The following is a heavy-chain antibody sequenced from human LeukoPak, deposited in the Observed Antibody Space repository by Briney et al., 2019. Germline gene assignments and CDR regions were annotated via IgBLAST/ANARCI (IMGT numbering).Heavy chain of an antibody. CDR3: ARAPPYSSSSLVWVDYYYYMDV. J-gene: IGHJ6*03. V-gene: IGHV3-30*04. CDR1: GFTFSSYA. D-gene: IGHD6-6*01. CDR2: ISYDGSNK. Sequence: GGSLRLSCAASGFTFSSYAMHWVRQAPGKGLEWVAVISYDGSNKYYADSVKGRFTISRDNSKNTLYLQMNSLRAEDTAVYYCARAPPYSSSSLVWVDYYYYMDVWGKGTTVTVSS.